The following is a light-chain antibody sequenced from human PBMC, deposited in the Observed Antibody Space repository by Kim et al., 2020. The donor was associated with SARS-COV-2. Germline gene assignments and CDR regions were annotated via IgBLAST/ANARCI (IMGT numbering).Light chain of an antibody. J-gene: IGLJ2*01. CDR1: ALPKQY. CDR2: KDS. V-gene: IGLV3-25*03. CDR3: QSADSSGTYVV. Sequence: AGQTARITGSGDALPKQYAYWYQQKPGQAPVLVIYKDSERPSGIPERFSGSSSGTTVTLTISGVQAEDEADYYCQSADSSGTYVVFGGGTQLTVL.